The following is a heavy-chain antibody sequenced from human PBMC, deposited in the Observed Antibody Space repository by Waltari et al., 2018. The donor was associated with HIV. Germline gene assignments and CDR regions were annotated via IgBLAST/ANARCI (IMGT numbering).Heavy chain of an antibody. CDR1: GFPFRCWW. CDR2: IKEDGSEI. Sequence: EVRLVGIAGGLVEPGGSLSLACGACGFPFRCWWMTWVRQAPGKGLEWVANIKEDGSEIHYVDSVKGRFTISRDNAKNSLYLQMNSLRAEDTAVYYCARRQQLTDWGQGTLVTVSS. V-gene: IGHV3-7*01. J-gene: IGHJ4*02. D-gene: IGHD6-13*01. CDR3: ARRQQLTD.